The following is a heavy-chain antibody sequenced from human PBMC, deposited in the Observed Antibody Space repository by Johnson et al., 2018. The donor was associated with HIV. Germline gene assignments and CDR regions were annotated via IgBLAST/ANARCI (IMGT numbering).Heavy chain of an antibody. J-gene: IGHJ3*02. CDR3: VRESTIGAGLDAFDI. CDR2: IKQDGSEK. Sequence: VQLVESGGGLVQPGVSLRLSCAASGFTFSSYWMSWVRQAPGKGLEWVANIKQDGSEKYYVDSVKGRFTISRDNAKNSLYLQMNSLRAEDTAVYYCVRESTIGAGLDAFDIWGQGTMVTVSS. D-gene: IGHD5-12*01. CDR1: GFTFSSYW. V-gene: IGHV3-7*05.